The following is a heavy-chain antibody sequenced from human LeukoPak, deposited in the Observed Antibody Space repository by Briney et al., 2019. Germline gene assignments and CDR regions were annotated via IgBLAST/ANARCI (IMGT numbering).Heavy chain of an antibody. CDR1: GFTFSSYA. V-gene: IGHV3-23*01. J-gene: IGHJ4*02. CDR3: AKDTRAAAGTLFDY. D-gene: IGHD6-13*01. CDR2: ISGSGGST. Sequence: GGSLRLSCAASGFTFSSYAMSWVRQAPGKGLEWVSAISGSGGSTYYADSVKGRFTIPRDNAKNSLYLQMNSLRAEDTALYYCAKDTRAAAGTLFDYWGQGTLVTVSS.